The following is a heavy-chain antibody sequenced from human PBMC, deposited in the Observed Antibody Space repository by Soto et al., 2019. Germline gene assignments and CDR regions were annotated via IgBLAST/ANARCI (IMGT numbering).Heavy chain of an antibody. D-gene: IGHD3-22*01. J-gene: IGHJ6*02. CDR1: GFTFSNAW. CDR3: TTGIVVVTPSGMDV. CDR2: IKRKTDGGTT. V-gene: IGHV3-15*01. Sequence: EVQLVESGGGLVKPGGSLRLSCAASGFTFSNAWMSWVRQAPGKGLEWVGRIKRKTDGGTTDYAAPVKGRFTISREDSKNTLYLQMNSLKTEDTAVYYCTTGIVVVTPSGMDVWGQGTTVTVSS.